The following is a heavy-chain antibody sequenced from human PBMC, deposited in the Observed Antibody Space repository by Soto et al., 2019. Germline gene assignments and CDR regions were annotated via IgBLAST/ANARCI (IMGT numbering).Heavy chain of an antibody. J-gene: IGHJ5*02. CDR2: ISGSGGST. CDR3: AKAEYDYGDCGPYNWFDP. V-gene: IGHV3-23*01. CDR1: GFTFSSYA. Sequence: EVQLLESGGGLVQPGGSLRLSCAASGFTFSSYAMSWVRQAPGKGLEWVSAISGSGGSTYYADSVKGRFTISRDNSKNTLYLQMNSLRAEDTAVYYCAKAEYDYGDCGPYNWFDPWGQGTLVTVSS. D-gene: IGHD4-17*01.